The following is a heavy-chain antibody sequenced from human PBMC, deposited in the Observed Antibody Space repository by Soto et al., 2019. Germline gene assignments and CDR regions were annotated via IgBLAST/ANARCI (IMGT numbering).Heavy chain of an antibody. Sequence: QVQLQESGPGLVKPSETLSLTCTVSGGSISSYYWSWIRQPPGTGLEWIGFIFYSGSTSYNPSLKSRVTISIDTSEYQCSLKLNSETAADTAVYYCASVIGDPVLRLDSWGEGTLVAVSS. CDR2: IFYSGST. V-gene: IGHV4-59*01. J-gene: IGHJ5*01. CDR3: ASVIGDPVLRLDS. D-gene: IGHD2-21*01. CDR1: GGSISSYY.